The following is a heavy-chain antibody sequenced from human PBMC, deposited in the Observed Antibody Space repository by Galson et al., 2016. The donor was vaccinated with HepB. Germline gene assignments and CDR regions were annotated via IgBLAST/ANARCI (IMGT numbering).Heavy chain of an antibody. CDR1: GFTFSSYA. CDR3: ARDGDYVRNYYYMDV. Sequence: SLRLSCAASGFTFSSYAIHWVRQAPGKGLDWVAVISYEGSNKYYADSVKGRFTISRDNSKNTLYLQMNSLRAEDTAVYYCARDGDYVRNYYYMDVWGKGTTVTVSS. V-gene: IGHV3-30-3*01. J-gene: IGHJ6*03. D-gene: IGHD4-17*01. CDR2: ISYEGSNK.